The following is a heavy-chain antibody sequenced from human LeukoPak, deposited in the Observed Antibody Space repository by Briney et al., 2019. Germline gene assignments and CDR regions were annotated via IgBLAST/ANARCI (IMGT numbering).Heavy chain of an antibody. J-gene: IGHJ5*02. Sequence: PSETLSLTCTVSGGSISSSSYYWGWIRQPPGKGLEWIGSIYYSGSTYYNPSLKSRVTISVDTSKNQFSLKLSSVTAADTAVYYCATSPEKPHNWFDPWGQGTLVTVSS. CDR3: ATSPEKPHNWFDP. V-gene: IGHV4-39*01. D-gene: IGHD1-14*01. CDR1: GGSISSSSYY. CDR2: IYYSGST.